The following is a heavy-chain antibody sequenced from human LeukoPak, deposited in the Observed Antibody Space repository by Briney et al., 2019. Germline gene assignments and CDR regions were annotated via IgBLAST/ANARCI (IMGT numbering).Heavy chain of an antibody. Sequence: GGSLRLSCAASGFTVSSNYMSWVRQAPGKGLEWVSVIYSGGSTYYADSVKGRFTISRDNSKNTLYLQMDSLRAEDTAVYYCARENGYKVFDYWGQGTLVTVSS. CDR3: ARENGYKVFDY. V-gene: IGHV3-66*01. D-gene: IGHD5-24*01. CDR1: GFTVSSNY. J-gene: IGHJ4*02. CDR2: IYSGGST.